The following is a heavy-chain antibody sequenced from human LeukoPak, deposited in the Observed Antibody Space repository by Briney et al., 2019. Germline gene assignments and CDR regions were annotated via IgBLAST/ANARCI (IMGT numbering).Heavy chain of an antibody. D-gene: IGHD1-1*01. CDR3: ARDNNWYFDY. CDR2: IWYVGSNE. J-gene: IGHJ4*02. CDR1: GFTFSTYV. Sequence: QSGGSLRLSCAASGFTFSTYVMHWVRQAPGKGLEWVAVIWYVGSNEYYADSVKGRFTISRDNSKTTVYLKMNSLRAEDTAVYYCARDNNWYFDYWGQGTLVTVSS. V-gene: IGHV3-33*01.